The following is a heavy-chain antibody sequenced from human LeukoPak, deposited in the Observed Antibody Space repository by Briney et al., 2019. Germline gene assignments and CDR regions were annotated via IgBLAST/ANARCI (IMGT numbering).Heavy chain of an antibody. CDR1: GYTFASYG. CDR3: ARDFSKARVDCFDP. Sequence: ASVKVPCKASGYTFASYGISWVRQAPGQGLEWMGWISGYDYKTNYAQKFQGRVTMTTDTSTNTAYMELRTLRSDDTAVYYCARDFSKARVDCFDPWGQGTLVTVSS. J-gene: IGHJ5*02. CDR2: ISGYDYKT. V-gene: IGHV1-18*01. D-gene: IGHD3-3*02.